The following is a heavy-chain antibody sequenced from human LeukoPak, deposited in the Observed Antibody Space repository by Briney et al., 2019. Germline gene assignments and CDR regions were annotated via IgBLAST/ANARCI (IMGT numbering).Heavy chain of an antibody. CDR2: ISGSGDYT. CDR3: AKETWRYAFDY. Sequence: GGSLRLYCTASVLTLTNYSMIWVRQARGKGLEWVSSISGSGDYTYYADSMKGRFTISRDNSRDTLYLQMNSLRADDSAVYHCAKETWRYAFDYWGQGTLVTVSS. CDR1: VLTLTNYS. J-gene: IGHJ4*02. V-gene: IGHV3-23*01. D-gene: IGHD1-1*01.